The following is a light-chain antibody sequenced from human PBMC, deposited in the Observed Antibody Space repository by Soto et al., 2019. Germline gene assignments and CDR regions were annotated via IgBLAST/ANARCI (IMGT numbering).Light chain of an antibody. CDR2: EAS. J-gene: IGKJ1*01. CDR3: QQYNGYWT. CDR1: QSISDS. V-gene: IGKV1-5*03. Sequence: DIQMTQSPSTLSASVGDRVTITFRASQSISDSLAWYQQKPGKAPKLLIYEASSLKSGVPSRFSGSRSGTEYTLTISRLQPDDFATYYCQQYNGYWTFGQGTKVEIK.